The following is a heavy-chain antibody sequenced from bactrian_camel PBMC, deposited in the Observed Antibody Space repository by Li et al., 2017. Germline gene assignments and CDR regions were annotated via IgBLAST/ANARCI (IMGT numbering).Heavy chain of an antibody. Sequence: HVQLVESGGDSVQAGGSLRLSCRPSTVTWDIRFTGWFRQAPGKEREGVAGISTRGDITDYADSVKDRFTISRDNAKNTVYLQMNNLKPEDTAMYYCAASLNWYGGISVAAYNYWGQGTQVTVS. CDR1: TVTWDIRF. CDR3: AASLNWYGGISVAAYNY. V-gene: IGHV3S60*01. D-gene: IGHD6*01. J-gene: IGHJ4*01. CDR2: ISTRGDIT.